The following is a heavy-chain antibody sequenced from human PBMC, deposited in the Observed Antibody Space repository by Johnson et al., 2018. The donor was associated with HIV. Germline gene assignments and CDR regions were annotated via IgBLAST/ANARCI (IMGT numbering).Heavy chain of an antibody. J-gene: IGHJ3*02. CDR3: AKDRQATSTLGAFDI. D-gene: IGHD5-24*01. V-gene: IGHV3-11*01. Sequence: QVQLVESGGGLVQPGGSLRLSCAASGFTVSSNYMSRIRQAPGKGLEWVSYISCSGCSIYDDSVKGRFTISRDNAKNSLYLQMNSLRTEDTALYYCAKDRQATSTLGAFDIWGQGNMVIVSS. CDR2: ISCSGCSI. CDR1: GFTVSSNY.